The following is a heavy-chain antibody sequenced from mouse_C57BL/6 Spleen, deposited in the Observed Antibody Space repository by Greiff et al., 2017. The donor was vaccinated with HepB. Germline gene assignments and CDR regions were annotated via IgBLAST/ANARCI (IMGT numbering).Heavy chain of an antibody. CDR3: ARYIYDGYYVDAMDY. CDR2: IYPRSGNT. V-gene: IGHV1-81*01. CDR1: GYTFTSYG. Sequence: VKLMESGAELARPGASVKLSCKASGYTFTSYGISWVKQRPGQGLEWIGEIYPRSGNTYYNEKFKGKATLTADKSSSTAYMELRSLTSEDSAVYFCARYIYDGYYVDAMDYWGQGTSVTVSS. D-gene: IGHD2-3*01. J-gene: IGHJ4*01.